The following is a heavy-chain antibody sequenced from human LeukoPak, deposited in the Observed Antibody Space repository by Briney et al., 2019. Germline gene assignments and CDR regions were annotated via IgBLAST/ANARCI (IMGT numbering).Heavy chain of an antibody. J-gene: IGHJ4*02. D-gene: IGHD5-12*01. CDR1: GFTFSTYG. V-gene: IGHV3-33*05. Sequence: GGSLRLSCVASGFTFSTYGMHWVRQAPSKGLEWVAFIEYEGGNNKYYADSVKGRFTISRDNAKNSLYLQMNSLRAEDTAVYYCARDTVDIVATDYWGQGTLVTVSS. CDR2: IEYEGGNNK. CDR3: ARDTVDIVATDY.